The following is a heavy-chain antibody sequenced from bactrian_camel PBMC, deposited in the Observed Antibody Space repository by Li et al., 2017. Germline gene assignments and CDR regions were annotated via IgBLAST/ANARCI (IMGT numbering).Heavy chain of an antibody. D-gene: IGHD1*01. V-gene: IGHV3S57*01. J-gene: IGHJ4*01. CDR2: LSTDGTT. CDR1: RGTYSSYC. CDR3: VTGRWMSGSTCEGEYF. Sequence: HVQLVESGGGSVQAGGSLRLSCAASRGTYSSYCMGWFRQAPGKERQVISLLSTDGTTSYADYVQGRFTISHNNARTTLRLQMNSLKPEDTAMYYCVTGRWMSGSTCEGEYFSGQGTQVTVS.